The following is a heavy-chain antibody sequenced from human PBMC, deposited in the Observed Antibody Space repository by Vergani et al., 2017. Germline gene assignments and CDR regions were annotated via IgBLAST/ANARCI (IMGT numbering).Heavy chain of an antibody. V-gene: IGHV3-7*03. J-gene: IGHJ4*02. CDR2: IKQDGSEK. CDR3: ARRSGGSYSDYFDY. Sequence: EVQLVESGGGLVQPGGSLRLSCAASGFTFSSYWMSWVRQAPGKGLEWVANIKQDGSEKYYVDSVKGRFTISRDNAKNSLYLQMNSLRAEDTAVYYCARRSGGSYSDYFDYWGQGTLVTVSS. D-gene: IGHD1-26*01. CDR1: GFTFSSYW.